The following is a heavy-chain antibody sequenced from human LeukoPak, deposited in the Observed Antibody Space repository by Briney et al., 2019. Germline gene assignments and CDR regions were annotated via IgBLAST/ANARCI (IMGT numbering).Heavy chain of an antibody. CDR2: INHGGSS. CDR3: ARDLSCSSTSCYPPWDYGMDV. V-gene: IGHV4-34*01. Sequence: PSETLSLTCAVYGGSFSGYYWSWIRQPPGKGLEWIGEINHGGSSNYNPSLKSRVTISVDTSKNQFSLKLSSVTAADTAVYYCARDLSCSSTSCYPPWDYGMDVWGQGTTVTVSS. J-gene: IGHJ6*02. D-gene: IGHD2-2*01. CDR1: GGSFSGYY.